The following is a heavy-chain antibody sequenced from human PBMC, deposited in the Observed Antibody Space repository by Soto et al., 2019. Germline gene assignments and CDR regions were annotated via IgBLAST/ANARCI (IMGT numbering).Heavy chain of an antibody. J-gene: IGHJ4*02. CDR3: ARSIVITVPHFDY. D-gene: IGHD3-16*01. V-gene: IGHV3-11*03. Sequence: PGGSLRLSCAASGFTFSDYYISWIRHAPGKELEWVSYISSSSSYTNYADSVKGRFTVSRDNDKNSLYLQVNSLRAEDTDVYYCARSIVITVPHFDYWGQGSRVTVSS. CDR2: ISSSSSYT. CDR1: GFTFSDYY.